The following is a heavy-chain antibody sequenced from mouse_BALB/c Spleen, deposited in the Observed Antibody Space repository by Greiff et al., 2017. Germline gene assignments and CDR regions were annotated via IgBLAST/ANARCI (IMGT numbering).Heavy chain of an antibody. CDR3: ARRGNDCDWYFGV. D-gene: IGHD2-4*01. CDR1: GFAFTSYG. CDR2: IWSGGST. V-gene: IGHV2-4*02. Sequence: QVQLQQSGPGLVQPSQSLSITCTASGFAFTSYGVHWVRQSPGKGLEWLGVIWSGGSTDYKAAFISRLSISKDNSKSHVFFKMHSLQADETAIYYCARRGNDCDWYFGVWGEGTTVTVSS. J-gene: IGHJ1*01.